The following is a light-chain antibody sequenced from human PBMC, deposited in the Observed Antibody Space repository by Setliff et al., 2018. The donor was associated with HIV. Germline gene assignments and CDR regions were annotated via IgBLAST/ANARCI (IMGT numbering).Light chain of an antibody. CDR3: CSYTSCSTLYV. J-gene: IGLJ1*01. CDR2: DVS. V-gene: IGLV2-14*01. Sequence: QSVLTQPASVSGSPGQSITISCIGSSSDIGTYNYVSWYQQHPGRAPKLLIYDVSRRPSGVSDRFSGSKSGNSASLTISGLQAEDEADYYCCSYTSCSTLYVFGGGTKVTVL. CDR1: SSDIGTYNY.